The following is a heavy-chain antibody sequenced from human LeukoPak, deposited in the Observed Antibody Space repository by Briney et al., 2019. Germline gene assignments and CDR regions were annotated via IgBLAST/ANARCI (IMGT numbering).Heavy chain of an antibody. Sequence: GRSLTLSCVVSGFTFTNYGMHCVRQAPGKRLDWVASIAYDGSNENYTQSVKGRFTISRDNSKNTLYLQLNSLRAEDTAVYYCARPSGSVTIFGVVDYFDYWGQGSLVTVSS. CDR1: GFTFTNYG. J-gene: IGHJ4*02. CDR3: ARPSGSVTIFGVVDYFDY. V-gene: IGHV3-30*04. CDR2: IAYDGSNE. D-gene: IGHD3-3*01.